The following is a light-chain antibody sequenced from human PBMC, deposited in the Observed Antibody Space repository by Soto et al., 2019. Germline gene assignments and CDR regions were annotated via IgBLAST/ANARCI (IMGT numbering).Light chain of an antibody. V-gene: IGKV1-39*01. CDR3: QQSYSTPLT. CDR1: RSISTF. Sequence: DIQMTQSPSSLSASVGDRVTITCRARRSISTFLNWYQHKPGKAPKLLIYSASILQSGVPSRFSGSGSGTDFTLTISSLEPEDFASYYCQQSYSTPLTFGGGTKVDIK. CDR2: SAS. J-gene: IGKJ4*01.